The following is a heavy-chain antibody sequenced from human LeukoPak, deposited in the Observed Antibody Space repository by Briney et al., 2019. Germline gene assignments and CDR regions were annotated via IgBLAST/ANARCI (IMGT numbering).Heavy chain of an antibody. J-gene: IGHJ5*02. CDR1: GFTFSSYG. Sequence: GGSLRLSCAASGFTFSSYGMSWVRQAPGKGLEWVSTISGSGGSTYYADSVKGRFTISRDNSKNTLYLQMNSLRLDDTAVYYCVRDLSYFGPWGQGTLVTVSS. CDR3: VRDLSYFGP. CDR2: ISGSGGST. V-gene: IGHV3-23*01.